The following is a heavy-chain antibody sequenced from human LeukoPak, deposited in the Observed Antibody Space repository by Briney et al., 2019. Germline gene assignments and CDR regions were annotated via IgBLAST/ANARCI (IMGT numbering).Heavy chain of an antibody. CDR2: FDPEDGGT. V-gene: IGHV1-24*01. D-gene: IGHD3-22*01. CDR3: ATGHYYDSSGYADY. Sequence: ASVKVSCKVSGYTLTELSMHWVRQAPGKGLEWMGGFDPEDGGTIYAQKFQGRVTMTEDTSTDTAYMELSSLRSEDTAVYYCATGHYYDSSGYADYWGQGTLVTVSS. CDR1: GYTLTELS. J-gene: IGHJ4*02.